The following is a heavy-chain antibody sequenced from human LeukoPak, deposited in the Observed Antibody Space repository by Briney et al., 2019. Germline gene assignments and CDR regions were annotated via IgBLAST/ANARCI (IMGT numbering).Heavy chain of an antibody. D-gene: IGHD1-14*01. CDR3: ARWTGRNSYYYYYMDV. CDR1: GITFSNYN. J-gene: IGHJ6*03. V-gene: IGHV3-21*01. Sequence: PGGSLRLSCAAPGITFSNYNMNWVRQAPGKGLEWISAITSSSSYTFYADSVKGRFTISRDNAKNSLYLQMNSLRAEDTAVYYCARWTGRNSYYYYYMDVWGKGTTVTVSS. CDR2: ITSSSSYT.